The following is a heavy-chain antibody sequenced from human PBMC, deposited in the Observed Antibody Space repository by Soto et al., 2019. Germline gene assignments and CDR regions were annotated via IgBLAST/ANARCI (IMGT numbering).Heavy chain of an antibody. CDR1: GGSISSGGYY. CDR3: ARGNGIGTSYGMDV. CDR2: IYYSGST. D-gene: IGHD1-1*01. Sequence: QVQLQESGPGLVKPSQTLSLTCTVSGGSISSGGYYWSWIRQHPGKGLEWIGYIYYSGSTYYNPSLKSRFTISVDTSKNQFSLKLSSVTAADTAVYYCARGNGIGTSYGMDVWGQGTTVTVSS. V-gene: IGHV4-31*03. J-gene: IGHJ6*02.